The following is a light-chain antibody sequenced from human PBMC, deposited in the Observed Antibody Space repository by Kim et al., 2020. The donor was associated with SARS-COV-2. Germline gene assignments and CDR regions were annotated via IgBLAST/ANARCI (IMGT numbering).Light chain of an antibody. V-gene: IGKV3-20*01. J-gene: IGKJ4*01. CDR1: RSVGNKY. Sequence: SPGEGATPSCRARRSVGNKYVVWYQHRPGRAPRLLIYNAARMDTGIPDRFRGRGSGTDFTLTINRLEPADFAVYYCHQYAYSPLTFGGGTKVEIK. CDR3: HQYAYSPLT. CDR2: NAA.